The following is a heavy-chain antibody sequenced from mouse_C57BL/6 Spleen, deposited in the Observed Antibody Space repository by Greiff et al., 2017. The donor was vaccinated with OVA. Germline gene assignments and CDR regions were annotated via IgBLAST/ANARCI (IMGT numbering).Heavy chain of an antibody. CDR2: ISYDGSN. CDR3: AREGPHYGSSRGYFDV. D-gene: IGHD1-1*01. CDR1: GYSITSGYY. V-gene: IGHV3-6*01. J-gene: IGHJ1*03. Sequence: EVQRVESGPGLVKPSQSLSLTCSVTGYSITSGYYWNWIRQFPGNKLEWMGYISYDGSNNYNPSLKNRISITRDTSKNQFFLKLNSVTTEDTATYYCAREGPHYGSSRGYFDVWGTGTTVTVSS.